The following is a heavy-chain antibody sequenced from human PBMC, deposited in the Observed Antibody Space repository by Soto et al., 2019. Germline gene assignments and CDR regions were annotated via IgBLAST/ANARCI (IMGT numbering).Heavy chain of an antibody. CDR3: ARDRSGAHDSITVIVGSYYYGLDV. CDR2: IIPIFGTA. Sequence: SVKVSCKASGGTFSSYAISWVRQAPGQGLEWMGGIIPIFGTANYAQKFRGRVTITADESTSTAYMELSSLRSEDTAVYYCARDRSGAHDSITVIVGSYYYGLDVWGQGTTVTAP. CDR1: GGTFSSYA. D-gene: IGHD3-22*01. V-gene: IGHV1-69*13. J-gene: IGHJ6*02.